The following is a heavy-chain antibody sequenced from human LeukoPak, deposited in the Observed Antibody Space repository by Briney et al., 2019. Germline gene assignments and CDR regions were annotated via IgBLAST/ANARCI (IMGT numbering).Heavy chain of an antibody. Sequence: SLRLSCVASGLTFSSSAIHWVRQAPGKGLEWVSYISSSGSPIYYADSVKGRFTISRDNAKNSLYLQMNSLRAEDTAVYYCAREGLSSLGDMAFDYWGQGTLVTVSS. J-gene: IGHJ4*02. CDR2: ISSSGSPI. D-gene: IGHD3-16*01. CDR1: GLTFSSSA. CDR3: AREGLSSLGDMAFDY. V-gene: IGHV3-48*03.